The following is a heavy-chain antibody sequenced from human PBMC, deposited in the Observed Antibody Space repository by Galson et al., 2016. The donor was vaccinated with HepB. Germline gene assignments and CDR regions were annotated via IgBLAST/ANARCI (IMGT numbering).Heavy chain of an antibody. Sequence: SETLSLTCTVSGGSLSSYHWSWIRQPPGKGLEWIGYIYYSGTTNYNPSLKSRVTISVDTSKNQFSLSLSSVTAADTAVYYCARGRDGYDYLNQGSLVTVSS. D-gene: IGHD5-24*01. CDR2: IYYSGTT. J-gene: IGHJ4*02. CDR1: GGSLSSYH. CDR3: ARGRDGYDY. V-gene: IGHV4-59*01.